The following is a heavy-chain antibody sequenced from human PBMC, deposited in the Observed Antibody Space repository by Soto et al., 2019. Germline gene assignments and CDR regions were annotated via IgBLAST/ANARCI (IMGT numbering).Heavy chain of an antibody. Sequence: QITLKESGPTLVKPTQTLTLTCTFSGFSLSTSGVGVGWIRQPPGKALEWLALIYWDDDKRYSPSLKSRLTTTKDTXXNXVXXTMTNMDPVDTATYYCAHRRNGGEQWLVKGLDFDYWGQGTLVTVSS. CDR2: IYWDDDK. CDR1: GFSLSTSGVG. J-gene: IGHJ4*02. V-gene: IGHV2-5*02. CDR3: AHRRNGGEQWLVKGLDFDY. D-gene: IGHD6-19*01.